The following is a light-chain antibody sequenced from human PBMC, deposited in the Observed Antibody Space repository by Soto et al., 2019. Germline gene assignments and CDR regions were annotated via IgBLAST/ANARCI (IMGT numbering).Light chain of an antibody. CDR3: QQTSITPRT. J-gene: IGKJ1*01. CDR2: AAS. V-gene: IGKV1-39*01. Sequence: DIQMTQSPSSLSASVGDRVTITCRASQSISNFLNWYQQKPRKAPNLLIYAASTLQSGVPSRFSGSGSGTYFTLTISSLQPEDFATYYCQQTSITPRTFGQGTKVEIK. CDR1: QSISNF.